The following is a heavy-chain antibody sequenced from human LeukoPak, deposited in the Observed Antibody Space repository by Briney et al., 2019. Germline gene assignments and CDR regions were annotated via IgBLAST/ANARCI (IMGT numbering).Heavy chain of an antibody. CDR2: ISYDGSNK. Sequence: PGGSLRLSCAASGFTFSSYGMHWVRQAPGKGLEWVAVISYDGSNKYYADSVKGRFTISRDNSKNTLYLQMNSLRAEDTAVYYCAKAILRQWLDYYYGMDVWGQGTTVTVSS. CDR3: AKAILRQWLDYYYGMDV. D-gene: IGHD6-19*01. CDR1: GFTFSSYG. V-gene: IGHV3-30*18. J-gene: IGHJ6*02.